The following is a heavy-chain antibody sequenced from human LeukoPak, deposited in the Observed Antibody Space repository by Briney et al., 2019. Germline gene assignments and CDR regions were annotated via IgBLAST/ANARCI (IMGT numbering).Heavy chain of an antibody. V-gene: IGHV1-2*02. CDR1: GYTFTGYY. Sequence: ASVKVSCKASGYTFTGYYMHWVRQAPGQGLEWMGWINPNSGGTNYAQKFQGRVTMTRDTSISTAYMELSRLRSDDTVVYYCARTMVAGSNSGFDYWGQGTLVTVSS. CDR3: ARTMVAGSNSGFDY. CDR2: INPNSGGT. D-gene: IGHD6-19*01. J-gene: IGHJ4*02.